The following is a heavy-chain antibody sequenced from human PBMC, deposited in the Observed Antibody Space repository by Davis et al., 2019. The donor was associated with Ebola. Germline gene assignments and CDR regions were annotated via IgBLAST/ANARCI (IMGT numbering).Heavy chain of an antibody. CDR1: GFTFSSYA. J-gene: IGHJ4*02. CDR2: ISGSGGST. CDR3: AKETEYYFDY. V-gene: IGHV3-23*01. D-gene: IGHD3-10*01. Sequence: GESLKISCAASGFTFSSYAMSWVRQAPGKGLEWVSAISGSGGSTYYADSVKGRFTISRDNSKNTLYLQMNSLRAEDTAVYYCAKETEYYFDYWGQGTLVTVSS.